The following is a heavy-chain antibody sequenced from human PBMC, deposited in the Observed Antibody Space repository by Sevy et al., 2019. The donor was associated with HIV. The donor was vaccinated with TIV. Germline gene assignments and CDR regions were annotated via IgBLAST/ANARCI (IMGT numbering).Heavy chain of an antibody. D-gene: IGHD5-18*01. CDR3: ARAGYSYGSYYYYGMDV. CDR2: IYSGGST. CDR1: GFTVSSNY. J-gene: IGHJ6*02. V-gene: IGHV3-53*01. Sequence: GESLKISWAASGFTVSSNYMSWVRQAPGKGLEWVSVIYSGGSTYNADSVKGRFTISRDNSKNTLYLQMNSLRAEDTAVYYCARAGYSYGSYYYYGMDVWGQGTTVTVSS.